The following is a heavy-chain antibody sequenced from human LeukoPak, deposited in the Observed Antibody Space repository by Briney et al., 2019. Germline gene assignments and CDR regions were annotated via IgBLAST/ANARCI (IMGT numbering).Heavy chain of an antibody. V-gene: IGHV1-8*01. CDR3: ARGKYCSSTSCYADPFDP. Sequence: ASVKVSCKASGYTVTSYDINWVRQATGQGLEWMGWMNPNSGNTGYAQKFQGRVTMTRNTSISTAYMELSSLRSEDTAVYYCARGKYCSSTSCYADPFDPWGQGTLVTVSS. CDR1: GYTVTSYD. J-gene: IGHJ5*02. D-gene: IGHD2-2*01. CDR2: MNPNSGNT.